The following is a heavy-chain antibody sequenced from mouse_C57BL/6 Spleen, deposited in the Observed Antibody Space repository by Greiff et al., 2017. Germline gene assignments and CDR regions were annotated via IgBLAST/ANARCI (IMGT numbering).Heavy chain of an antibody. J-gene: IGHJ1*03. D-gene: IGHD2-3*01. V-gene: IGHV5-17*01. CDR2: ISSGSSTI. Sequence: EVMLVESGGGLVKPGGSLKLSCAASGFTFSDYGMHWVRQAPEKGLEWVAYISSGSSTIYYADTVKGRFTISRDNAKNTLFLQMTSLRSEDTAMYYCARAMDGYYEYFDVWGTGTTVTVSS. CDR3: ARAMDGYYEYFDV. CDR1: GFTFSDYG.